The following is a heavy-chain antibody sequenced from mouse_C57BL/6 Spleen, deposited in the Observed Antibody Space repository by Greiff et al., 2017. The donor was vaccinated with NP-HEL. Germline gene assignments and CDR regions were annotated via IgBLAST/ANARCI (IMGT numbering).Heavy chain of an antibody. Sequence: DVHLVESGGDLVKPGGSLKLSCAASGFTFSSYGMSWVRQTPDKRLEWVATISSGGSYTYYPDSVKGRFTISRDNAKNTLYLQMSSLKSEDTAMYYCARRGSSYYFDYWGQGTTLTVSS. CDR1: GFTFSSYG. D-gene: IGHD1-1*01. CDR2: ISSGGSYT. V-gene: IGHV5-6*01. J-gene: IGHJ2*01. CDR3: ARRGSSYYFDY.